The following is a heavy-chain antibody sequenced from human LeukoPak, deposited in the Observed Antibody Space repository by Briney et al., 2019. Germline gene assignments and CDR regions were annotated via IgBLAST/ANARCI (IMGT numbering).Heavy chain of an antibody. CDR2: IYTSGST. J-gene: IGHJ4*02. Sequence: SETLSLTCTVSGGSISSGSYYWSWIRQPAGKGLEWIGRIYTSGSTNYNPSLKSRVTISVDTSKNQFSLKLSSVTAADTAVYCCARETLSGSFSYFDYWGQGTLVTVSS. D-gene: IGHD1-26*01. V-gene: IGHV4-61*02. CDR1: GGSISSGSYY. CDR3: ARETLSGSFSYFDY.